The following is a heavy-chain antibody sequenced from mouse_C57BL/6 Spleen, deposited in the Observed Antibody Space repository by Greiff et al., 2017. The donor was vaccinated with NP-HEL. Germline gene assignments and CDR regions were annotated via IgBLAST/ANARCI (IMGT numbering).Heavy chain of an antibody. Sequence: VQLQQSGAELVRPGTSVKLSCKASGYTFTSYWMHWVKQRPGQGLEWIGVIDPSDSYTNYNQKFKGKATLTVDTSSSTAYMQLSSLTSEDSAVYYSARGVLRDYWGQGTTLTVSS. D-gene: IGHD1-1*01. V-gene: IGHV1-59*01. J-gene: IGHJ2*01. CDR1: GYTFTSYW. CDR2: IDPSDSYT. CDR3: ARGVLRDY.